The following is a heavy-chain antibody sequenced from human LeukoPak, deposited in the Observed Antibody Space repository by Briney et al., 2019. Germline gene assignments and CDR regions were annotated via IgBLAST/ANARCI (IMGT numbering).Heavy chain of an antibody. Sequence: SETLSLTCAVSGGSISSYYWSWIRQPPGKGLEWIGYIYYSGSTNYNPSLKSRVTISVDTSKNQFSLKLSSVTAADTAVYYCARHAGASLAAAGTAASYNWFDPWGQGTLVTVSS. D-gene: IGHD6-13*01. CDR1: GGSISSYY. V-gene: IGHV4-59*08. CDR2: IYYSGST. CDR3: ARHAGASLAAAGTAASYNWFDP. J-gene: IGHJ5*02.